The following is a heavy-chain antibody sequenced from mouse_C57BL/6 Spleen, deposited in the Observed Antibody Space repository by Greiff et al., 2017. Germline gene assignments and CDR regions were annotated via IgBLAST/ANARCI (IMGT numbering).Heavy chain of an antibody. D-gene: IGHD2-12*01. CDR2: IYPGDGDT. CDR1: GYAFSSYW. J-gene: IGHJ4*01. V-gene: IGHV1-80*01. Sequence: QVQLKQSGAELVKPGASVKISCKASGYAFSSYWMNWVKQRPGKGLEWIGQIYPGDGDTNYNGKFKGKATLTADKSSSTAYMQLSSLTSEDAAVYFCARNYMGAMDYWGQGTSVTVSS. CDR3: ARNYMGAMDY.